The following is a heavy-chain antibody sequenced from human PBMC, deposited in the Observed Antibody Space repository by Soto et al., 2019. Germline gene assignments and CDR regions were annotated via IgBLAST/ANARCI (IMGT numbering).Heavy chain of an antibody. CDR2: IIPSFGTA. CDR3: AAGVLWFGERYYFGMDV. D-gene: IGHD3-10*01. Sequence: SVNDSWEDVVGSYSGCSISWVRQPGGRGLAGMGRIIPSFGTANYAQKFQGRVTITADESTSTAYMELSSLRSEDTAVYYCAAGVLWFGERYYFGMDVWGQGTTVTVSS. CDR1: VGSYSGCS. J-gene: IGHJ6*02. V-gene: IGHV1-69*13.